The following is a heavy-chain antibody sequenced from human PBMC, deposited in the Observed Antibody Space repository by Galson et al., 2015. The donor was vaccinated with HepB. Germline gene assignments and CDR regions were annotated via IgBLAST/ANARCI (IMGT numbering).Heavy chain of an antibody. CDR2: IYPGDSDT. Sequence: QSGAEVKKPGESLKISCKGPGYSFTSYWTGWVRQMPGKGLEWMGIIYPGDSDTRYSPSFQGQVTISADKSISTAYLQWSSLKASDTAMYYCARWSRIVVVPAAMEGIDYYFDYWGQGTLVTVSS. CDR3: ARWSRIVVVPAAMEGIDYYFDY. D-gene: IGHD2-2*01. J-gene: IGHJ4*02. CDR1: GYSFTSYW. V-gene: IGHV5-51*01.